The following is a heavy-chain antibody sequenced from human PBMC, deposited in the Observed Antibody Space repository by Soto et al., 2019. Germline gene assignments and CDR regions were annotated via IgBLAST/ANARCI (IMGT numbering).Heavy chain of an antibody. D-gene: IGHD1-26*01. V-gene: IGHV4-31*03. J-gene: IGHJ3*01. CDR3: AGATLPALYAFDF. Sequence: PSETLSLTGTVSGGSISSGAYYWSWVRQHPGKGLEWIGFIYYSGSTYFSPSLKSRLTISVDTSKNQFSLKLSSVPAADTAMYYCAGATLPALYAFDFWGQGTMVTVSS. CDR2: IYYSGST. CDR1: GGSISSGAYY.